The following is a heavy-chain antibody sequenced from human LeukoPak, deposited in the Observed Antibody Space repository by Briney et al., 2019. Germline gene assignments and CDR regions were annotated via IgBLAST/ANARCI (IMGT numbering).Heavy chain of an antibody. CDR1: GGTFSSYA. D-gene: IGHD1-26*01. CDR2: IIPIFGTA. J-gene: IGHJ3*02. CDR3: EGSSRDAFDI. V-gene: IGHV1-69*06. Sequence: VASVKVSCKASGGTFSSYAISWVRQAPGQGLEWMGGIIPIFGTANYAQKFQGRVTIIADKSTSTAYMELSSLRSEDTAVYYCEGSSRDAFDIWGQGTMVTVSS.